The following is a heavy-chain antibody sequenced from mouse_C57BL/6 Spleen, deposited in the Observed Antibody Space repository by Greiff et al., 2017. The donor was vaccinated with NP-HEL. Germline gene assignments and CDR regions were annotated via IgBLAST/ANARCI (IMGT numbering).Heavy chain of an antibody. Sequence: EVKLVESGGGLVKPGGSLKLSCAASGFTFSSYAMSWVRQTPEKRLEWVATISDGGSYTYYPDNVKGRFTISRDNAKNNLYLQMSHLKSEDTAMYYCAREGRHDASFDYWGQGTTLTVSS. J-gene: IGHJ2*01. D-gene: IGHD2-3*01. CDR3: AREGRHDASFDY. V-gene: IGHV5-4*01. CDR2: ISDGGSYT. CDR1: GFTFSSYA.